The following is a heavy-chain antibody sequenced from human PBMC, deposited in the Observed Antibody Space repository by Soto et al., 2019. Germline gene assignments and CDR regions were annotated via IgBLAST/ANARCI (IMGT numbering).Heavy chain of an antibody. V-gene: IGHV4-34*01. Sequence: QVQLQQWVAGLLKPSETLSLTCAVYGGSFSGYHWSWIRQPPGKGLEWIGEINRGGSTYYNPSLKSRVTMSVDTSKNQFSVKLSSVTASDTAVYYCVRRFLYSSGYLGFDPWGQGTLVTVSS. CDR2: INRGGST. J-gene: IGHJ5*02. CDR1: GGSFSGYH. CDR3: VRRFLYSSGYLGFDP. D-gene: IGHD6-19*01.